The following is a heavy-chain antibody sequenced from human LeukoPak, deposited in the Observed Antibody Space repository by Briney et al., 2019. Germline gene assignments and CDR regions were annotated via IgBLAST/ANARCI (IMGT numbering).Heavy chain of an antibody. CDR2: ISSSSSYI. CDR3: AILSAYCGGDCYPAFDI. CDR1: GFTFSSYS. J-gene: IGHJ3*02. Sequence: NPGGSLRLSCAASGFTFSSYSMNWVRQAPGKGLEWVSSISSSSSYIYYADSVKGRFTISRDNAKNSLYLQMNSLRAEDTAVYYCAILSAYCGGDCYPAFDIWGQGTMVTVSS. D-gene: IGHD2-21*02. V-gene: IGHV3-21*01.